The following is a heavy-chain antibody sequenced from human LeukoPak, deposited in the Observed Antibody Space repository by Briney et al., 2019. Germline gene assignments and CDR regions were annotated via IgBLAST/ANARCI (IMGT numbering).Heavy chain of an antibody. CDR1: GGSLTSYF. Sequence: SETLSLTCTVSGGSLTSYFWSWVRQPPGKGLEWIGFIYYSGSTNYNPPLKSRVTMSVDTSKNQFSLKLTSVTAADTAVYYCARHKIPDDYYSCFDYWGQGTLVTVSS. J-gene: IGHJ4*02. CDR2: IYYSGST. V-gene: IGHV4-59*08. D-gene: IGHD3-22*01. CDR3: ARHKIPDDYYSCFDY.